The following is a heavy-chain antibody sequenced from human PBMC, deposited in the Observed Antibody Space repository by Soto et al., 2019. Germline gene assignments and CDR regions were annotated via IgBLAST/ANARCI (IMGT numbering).Heavy chain of an antibody. CDR1: GGSISTYY. CDR2: IYYGGSA. CDR3: ARGGHCTNGVCSALDY. J-gene: IGHJ4*02. D-gene: IGHD2-8*01. Sequence: QVQLQESGPGLVKPSGTLSLTCTVSGGSISTYYWSWIRQPPGKGLEWIGYIYYGGSANYNPSLKSRVTISVDTSTKQFSLKLSSVTAADTAVYYCARGGHCTNGVCSALDYWGQGTLVTVSS. V-gene: IGHV4-59*08.